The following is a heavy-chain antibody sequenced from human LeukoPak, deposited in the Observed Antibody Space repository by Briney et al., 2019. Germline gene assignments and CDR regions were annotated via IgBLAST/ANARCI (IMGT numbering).Heavy chain of an antibody. CDR2: TYYRSKWYN. Sequence: SQTLLLTCAISGDSVSSNSAAWNWIRQSPSRGLEWLGRTYYRSKWYNDYAVSVKSRITINPDTSKNQFSLQLNSVTPEDTAVYYCVRAQADTPYCSSTCCRFYFDYWGQGTLVTVSS. V-gene: IGHV6-1*01. CDR1: GDSVSSNSAA. J-gene: IGHJ4*02. CDR3: VRAQADTPYCSSTCCRFYFDY. D-gene: IGHD2-2*01.